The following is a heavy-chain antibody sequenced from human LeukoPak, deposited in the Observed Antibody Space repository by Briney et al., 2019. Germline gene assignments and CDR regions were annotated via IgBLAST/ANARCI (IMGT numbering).Heavy chain of an antibody. CDR1: GFTFSSYG. V-gene: IGHV3-30*02. J-gene: IGHJ6*03. CDR3: AKDSFLEWSSYYYYYMDV. D-gene: IGHD3-3*01. Sequence: PRGSLRLSCAASGFTFSSYGMHWVRQAPGKGLEWVAFIRYDGSNKYYADSVKGRFTISRDNSKNTLYLQMNSLRAEDTAVYYCAKDSFLEWSSYYYYYMDVWGKGTTVTVSS. CDR2: IRYDGSNK.